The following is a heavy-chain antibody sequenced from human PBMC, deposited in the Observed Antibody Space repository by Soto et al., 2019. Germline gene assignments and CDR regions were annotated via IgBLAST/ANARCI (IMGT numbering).Heavy chain of an antibody. J-gene: IGHJ4*02. Sequence: SETLSLTCTVSGASISSYYLSWMRHSPEKGLERIGHISSSGSFTNNPSLRGRVTISADTSKNQVSLNLKSMTAADTAMYHCARYAFTPGGYHFDFWGEGTLVTVSS. CDR2: ISSSGSF. D-gene: IGHD2-15*01. CDR1: GASISSYY. V-gene: IGHV4-4*09. CDR3: ARYAFTPGGYHFDF.